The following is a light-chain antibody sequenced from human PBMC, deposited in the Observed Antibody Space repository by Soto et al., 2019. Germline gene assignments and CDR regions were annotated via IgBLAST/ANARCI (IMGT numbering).Light chain of an antibody. CDR2: DAS. CDR1: QSISSW. J-gene: IGKJ1*01. CDR3: QHYYSYPWT. V-gene: IGKV1-5*01. Sequence: DIQMTQSPSTLSASVGDRVTITCRASQSISSWLAWYQQKPGNAPTLLIYDASSLQSGVPLRFSGSGSGTEFTLTISSLQPDDFATYYCQHYYSYPWTFGQGTKVDIK.